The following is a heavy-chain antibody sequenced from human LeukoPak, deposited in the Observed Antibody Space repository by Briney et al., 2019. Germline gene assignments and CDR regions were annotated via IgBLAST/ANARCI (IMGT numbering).Heavy chain of an antibody. CDR1: EFAFSNYA. CDR3: ANGLTVFRSGFSAHRTFDY. Sequence: GGSLRLSCAASEFAFSNYAMSWVRQAPGKGLEWVSAISEGGGRTIYYADSVKGRFIISRDNSKNTLYLQMNSLRAEDTALYYCANGLTVFRSGFSAHRTFDYWGQGTLVTVSS. CDR2: ISEGGGRTI. D-gene: IGHD3-10*01. V-gene: IGHV3-23*01. J-gene: IGHJ4*02.